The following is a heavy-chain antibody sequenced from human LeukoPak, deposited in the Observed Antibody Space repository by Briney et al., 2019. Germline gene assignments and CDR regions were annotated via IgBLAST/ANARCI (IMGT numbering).Heavy chain of an antibody. CDR2: ISWNSGSI. J-gene: IGHJ4*02. D-gene: IGHD3-22*01. V-gene: IGHV3-9*01. Sequence: PGGSLRLSCAASGFTFDDYAMHWVRQAPGKGLERVSGISWNSGSIGYADSVKGRFTISRDNAKNSLYLQMNSLRAEDTALYYCAKDISPPYYYDSSGYYYEEGGGFDYWGQGTLVTVSS. CDR3: AKDISPPYYYDSSGYYYEEGGGFDY. CDR1: GFTFDDYA.